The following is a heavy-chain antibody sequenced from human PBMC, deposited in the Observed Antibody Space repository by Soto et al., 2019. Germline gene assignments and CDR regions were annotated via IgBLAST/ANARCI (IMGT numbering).Heavy chain of an antibody. CDR3: ARVAVEMATIHVFDY. D-gene: IGHD5-12*01. CDR2: ISYDGSNK. CDR1: GFTFSSYA. Sequence: QVQLVESGGGVVQPGRSLRLSCAASGFTFSSYAMHWVRQAPGKGLEWVAVISYDGSNKYYADSVKGRFTISRDNSKNTRYRQINSLRAEDAAVYYCARVAVEMATIHVFDYWGQGTLVTVSA. V-gene: IGHV3-30-3*01. J-gene: IGHJ4*02.